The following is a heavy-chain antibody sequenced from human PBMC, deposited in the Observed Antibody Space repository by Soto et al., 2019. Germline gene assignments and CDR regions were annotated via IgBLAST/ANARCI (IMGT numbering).Heavy chain of an antibody. CDR1: GFSLSTSGVG. D-gene: IGHD3-10*01. CDR2: LYWNDDK. CDR3: AHSGYGFGESTFDS. V-gene: IGHV2-5*01. Sequence: SGPTLVNPTQTLTLTCPFSGFSLSTSGVGVGWIRQPPGKALEWLALLYWNDDKRYSPSRKSRLTITKDTSKNQVFLTMTNMVPVDTATYYCAHSGYGFGESTFDSWGQGTLVTVSS. J-gene: IGHJ4*02.